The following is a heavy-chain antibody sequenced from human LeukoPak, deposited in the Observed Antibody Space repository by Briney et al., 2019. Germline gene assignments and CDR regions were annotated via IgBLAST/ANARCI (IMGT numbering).Heavy chain of an antibody. CDR2: ISSSGGNT. J-gene: IGHJ4*02. CDR3: ARVGDRSGNGFSH. CDR1: GVTISRSS. D-gene: IGHD2-8*01. Sequence: GGSLRLSCAASGVTISRSSMHWVRQAPGKGLEFVSAISSSGGNTYYANSVKGRFTISRDTSKNTLYLQMGSLRVEDMAVYYCARVGDRSGNGFSHWGQGTLVTVSS. V-gene: IGHV3-64*01.